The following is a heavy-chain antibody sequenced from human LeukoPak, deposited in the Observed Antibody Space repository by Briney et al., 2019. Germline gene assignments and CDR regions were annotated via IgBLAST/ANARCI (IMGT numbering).Heavy chain of an antibody. CDR2: ISSSSSYI. J-gene: IGHJ6*02. D-gene: IGHD4-23*01. Sequence: GGSLRLSCAASGFTFSSYSMNWVRQAPGKGLEWVSSISSSSSYIYYADSVKGRFTISRDNAKNSLYLQMNSLRAEDTAVYYCARAHDYGGNSGYYYGTDVWGQGTTVTVSS. CDR1: GFTFSSYS. V-gene: IGHV3-21*01. CDR3: ARAHDYGGNSGYYYGTDV.